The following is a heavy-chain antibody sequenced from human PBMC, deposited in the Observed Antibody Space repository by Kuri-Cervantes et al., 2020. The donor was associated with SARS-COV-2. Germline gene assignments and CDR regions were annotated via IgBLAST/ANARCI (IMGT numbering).Heavy chain of an antibody. Sequence: SHGSITSNFWTWIRQPPGRGLEWIGDVHSSGSTNYNPSLESRVTISTDTSKNQFSLRLNSVTAADTAVYYCARHVGYCSSTSCRQGIWFDPWGQGTLVTVSS. CDR1: HGSITSNF. CDR3: ARHVGYCSSTSCRQGIWFDP. D-gene: IGHD2-2*01. V-gene: IGHV4-59*01. CDR2: VHSSGST. J-gene: IGHJ5*02.